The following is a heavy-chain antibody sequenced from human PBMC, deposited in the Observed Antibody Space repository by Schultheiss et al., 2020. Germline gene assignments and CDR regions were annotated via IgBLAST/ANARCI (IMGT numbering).Heavy chain of an antibody. Sequence: SETLSLTCTVSGGSISSSSYYWGWIRQPPGKGLEWIGYIYYSGSTNYNPSLKSRVTISVDTSKNQFSLKLSSVTAADTAVYYCARDRDLGFGELSFDPWGQGTLVT. CDR3: ARDRDLGFGELSFDP. J-gene: IGHJ5*02. V-gene: IGHV4-61*01. CDR1: GGSISSSSYY. CDR2: IYYSGST. D-gene: IGHD3-10*01.